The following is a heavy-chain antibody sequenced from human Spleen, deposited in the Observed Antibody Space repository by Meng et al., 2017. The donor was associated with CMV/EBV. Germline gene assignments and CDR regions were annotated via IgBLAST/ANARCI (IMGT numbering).Heavy chain of an antibody. CDR2: ISSSSSYI. CDR3: ASNKLLGYCSSTSCPSSGNYYYYYGMDV. J-gene: IGHJ6*02. CDR1: GFTFSSYS. D-gene: IGHD2-2*01. V-gene: IGHV3-21*01. Sequence: GGSLRLSCAASGFTFSSYSMNWVRQAPGKGLEWVSSISSSSSYIYYVDSVKGRFTISRDNAKNSLYLQMNSLRAEDTAVYYCASNKLLGYCSSTSCPSSGNYYYYYGMDVWGQGTTVTVSS.